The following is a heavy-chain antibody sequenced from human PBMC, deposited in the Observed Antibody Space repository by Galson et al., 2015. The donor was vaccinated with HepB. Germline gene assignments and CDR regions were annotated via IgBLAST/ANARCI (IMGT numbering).Heavy chain of an antibody. V-gene: IGHV3-66*01. CDR1: GFTVSSNY. Sequence: SLRLSCAASGFTVSSNYMSWVRQAPGKGLEWVSVIYSGGSTYYADSVKGRFTISRDNSKNTLYLQMNSLRAEDTAVYYCARGTILGDRHFDLWGRGTLVTVSS. CDR2: IYSGGST. CDR3: ARGTILGDRHFDL. J-gene: IGHJ2*01. D-gene: IGHD3-16*01.